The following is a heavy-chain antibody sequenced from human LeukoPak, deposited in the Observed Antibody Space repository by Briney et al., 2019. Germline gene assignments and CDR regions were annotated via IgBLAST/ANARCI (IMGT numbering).Heavy chain of an antibody. CDR1: GGSISSGSYY. Sequence: PSETLSLTCTVFGGSISSGSYYWSWIRQPAGKGLEWIGRIYTSGSTNYNPSLKSRVTISVDTSKNQFSLKLSSVTAADTAVYYCARDLECSGGSCYSEGHYWGQGTLVTVSS. CDR3: ARDLECSGGSCYSEGHY. D-gene: IGHD2-15*01. J-gene: IGHJ4*02. V-gene: IGHV4-61*02. CDR2: IYTSGST.